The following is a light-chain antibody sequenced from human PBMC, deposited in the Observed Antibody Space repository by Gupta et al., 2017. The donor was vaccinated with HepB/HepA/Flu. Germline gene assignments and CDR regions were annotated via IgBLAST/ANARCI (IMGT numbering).Light chain of an antibody. CDR2: STS. J-gene: IGKJ1*01. CDR3: QQTHIPRT. V-gene: IGKV1-39*01. CDR1: QTITNY. Sequence: DIQLTQSPSSLSASVGDRVTITCRASQTITNYLNWYQQQPGKAPRLLIYSTSTLVTGVPSRFRGSGSETIFTLTINKAQTEDSALYFCQQTHIPRTFGQGTKVEI.